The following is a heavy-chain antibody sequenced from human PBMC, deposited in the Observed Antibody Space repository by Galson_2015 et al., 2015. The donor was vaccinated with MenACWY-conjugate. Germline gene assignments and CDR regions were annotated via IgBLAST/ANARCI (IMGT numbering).Heavy chain of an antibody. Sequence: QSGAEVKQPGESLKISCKGSGYYFTSYWIAWERQIPGKGLEWMGLISPGDSNTRYSPSFQAQVTISADKSISTAFLQWSSLKASDTAMYYCARHPPGGRGMDVWGRGTTVTVSS. D-gene: IGHD1-26*01. V-gene: IGHV5-51*01. CDR3: ARHPPGGRGMDV. J-gene: IGHJ6*02. CDR2: ISPGDSNT. CDR1: GYYFTSYW.